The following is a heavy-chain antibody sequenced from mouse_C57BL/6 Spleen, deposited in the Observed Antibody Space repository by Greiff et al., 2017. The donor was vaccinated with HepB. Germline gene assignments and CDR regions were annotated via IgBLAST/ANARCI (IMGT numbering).Heavy chain of an antibody. D-gene: IGHD1-1*01. Sequence: EVHLVESGGGLVKPGGSLKLSCAASGFTFSSYAMSWVRQTPEKRLEWVATISDGGSYTYYPDNVKGRFTISRDNAKNNLYLQMSHLKSEDTAMYYCARGATVAYWYFDVWGTGTTVTVSS. CDR1: GFTFSSYA. J-gene: IGHJ1*03. CDR3: ARGATVAYWYFDV. V-gene: IGHV5-4*01. CDR2: ISDGGSYT.